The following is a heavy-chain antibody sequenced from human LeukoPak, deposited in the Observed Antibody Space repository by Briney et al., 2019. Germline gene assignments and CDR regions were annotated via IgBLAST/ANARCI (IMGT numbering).Heavy chain of an antibody. D-gene: IGHD1-26*01. J-gene: IGHJ4*01. V-gene: IGHV3-48*03. CDR1: GFTFSRYE. Sequence: GGSLRLSCAASGFTFSRYEMNWVRQGPGKGLEWLSFISSSGSTMYYADSVKGRITISRDNAKNSLYLQMNSLRAEDTAVYYCARVLAGATYFDYWGQGTLVTVSS. CDR2: ISSSGSTM. CDR3: ARVLAGATYFDY.